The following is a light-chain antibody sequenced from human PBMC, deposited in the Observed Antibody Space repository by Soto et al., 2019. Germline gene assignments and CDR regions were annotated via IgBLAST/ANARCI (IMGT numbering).Light chain of an antibody. CDR1: QSLNTY. CDR3: QQRCDWPLT. V-gene: IGKV3-11*01. Sequence: EIVLTQSPATLSLSPGERATLSCRASQSLNTYLAWYQQKPGQAPRLLIYDASTRATGTPARFSGSGSGTDFTLTISSLETEDFAVYYCQQRCDWPLTFGGGTRVGIK. CDR2: DAS. J-gene: IGKJ4*01.